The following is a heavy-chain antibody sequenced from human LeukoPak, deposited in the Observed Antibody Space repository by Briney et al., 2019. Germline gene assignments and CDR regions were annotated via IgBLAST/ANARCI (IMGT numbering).Heavy chain of an antibody. Sequence: ASVKVSCKASGYTFTSYGISWVRQATGQGLEWMGWMNPNSGNTGYAQKFQGRVTMTRNTSISTAYMELSSLRSEDTAVYYCARGLGGYYSYDYYLDVWGKGATVTIS. CDR3: ARGLGGYYSYDYYLDV. V-gene: IGHV1-8*02. J-gene: IGHJ6*03. CDR1: GYTFTSYG. CDR2: MNPNSGNT. D-gene: IGHD5-12*01.